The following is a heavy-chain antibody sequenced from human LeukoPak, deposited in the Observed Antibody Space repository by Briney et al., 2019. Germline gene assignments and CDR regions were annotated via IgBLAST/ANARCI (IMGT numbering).Heavy chain of an antibody. D-gene: IGHD1-26*01. J-gene: IGHJ4*02. CDR2: IKSKTDGGTT. CDR1: GFTFSNAW. Sequence: SGGSLRLSCAASGFTFSNAWMSWVRQAPGKGLEWVGRIKSKTDGGTTDYAAPVKGRFTISRDDSKNTLYLQMNSLKTEDTAVYYCTASLYYSGSPSIDYWGQGTLVTVSS. CDR3: TASLYYSGSPSIDY. V-gene: IGHV3-15*01.